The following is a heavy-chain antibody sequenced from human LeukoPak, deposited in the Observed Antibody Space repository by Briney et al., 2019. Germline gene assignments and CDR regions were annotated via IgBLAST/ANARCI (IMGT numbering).Heavy chain of an antibody. V-gene: IGHV1-8*01. CDR1: GYTFTSYD. J-gene: IGHJ4*02. Sequence: ASVKVSCKASGYTFTSYDINWVRQATGQGLEWMGWMNPNSGNTGYAQKFQGRVTMTRNTSISTAYMELSSLRSEDAAVYYCARGLGLVWGVIITSFDYWGQGTLVTVSS. CDR2: MNPNSGNT. D-gene: IGHD3-10*01. CDR3: ARGLGLVWGVIITSFDY.